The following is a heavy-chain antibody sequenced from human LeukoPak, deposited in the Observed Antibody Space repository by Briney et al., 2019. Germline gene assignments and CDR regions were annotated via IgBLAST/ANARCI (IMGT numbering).Heavy chain of an antibody. CDR2: IYPADSDT. J-gene: IGHJ5*02. V-gene: IGHV5-51*01. CDR1: GYSFTSSW. D-gene: IGHD6-6*01. CDR3: ARQGSISARKTWLDP. Sequence: LGESLKISCKGSGYSFTSSWIAWGRQMPGKGLEWMGIIYPADSDTRYSPSFQGQVTISADKSISTAYLQWGSLKASDTATYYCARQGSISARKTWLDPWGQGPLVTVSS.